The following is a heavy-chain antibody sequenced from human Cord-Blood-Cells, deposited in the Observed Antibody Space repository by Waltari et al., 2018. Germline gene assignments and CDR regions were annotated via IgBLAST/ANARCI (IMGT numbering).Heavy chain of an antibody. CDR1: GYTFTGYY. J-gene: IGHJ3*02. Sequence: QVQLVQSGAEVKKPGASVKVSCKASGYTFTGYYMHWVRQAPGQGLEWMGWINTNSGGTNFAQKLQGWVTMTSDTSISTAYMELSRLGSDDTAVYYCARYLLYYNWRTNAFDIWDQWTIVTVAS. D-gene: IGHD1-1*01. CDR2: INTNSGGT. V-gene: IGHV1-2*04. CDR3: ARYLLYYNWRTNAFDI.